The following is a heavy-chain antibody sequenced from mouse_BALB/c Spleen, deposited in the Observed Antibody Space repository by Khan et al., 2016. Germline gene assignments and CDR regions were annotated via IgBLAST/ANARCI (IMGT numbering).Heavy chain of an antibody. CDR1: GYTFTSYW. Sequence: QVQLQQSGAELVKPGASVKLSCRASGYTFTSYWMHWVKQRPGQGLEWIGEIDPSDSYTNYNQKFKGKATLTVDKSSSTAYMQLSSLTSEDSAVYYCARITTVVATDYYAMDCWGQGTSVTVSS. V-gene: IGHV1-69*02. J-gene: IGHJ4*01. CDR3: ARITTVVATDYYAMDC. D-gene: IGHD1-1*01. CDR2: IDPSDSYT.